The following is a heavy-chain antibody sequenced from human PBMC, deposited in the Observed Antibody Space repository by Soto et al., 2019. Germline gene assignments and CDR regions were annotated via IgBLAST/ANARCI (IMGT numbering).Heavy chain of an antibody. CDR2: TYYTGTT. V-gene: IGHV4-31*02. CDR3: ARDRVRRDNKPYGMDV. Sequence: WTCIRQHPGKGLEWIGNTYYTGTTYYNPSLKSRVSISVDTSKNQFSLKLTSVTAADTAIYYCARDRVRRDNKPYGMDVWGQGTTVTVSS. J-gene: IGHJ6*02. D-gene: IGHD2-21*01.